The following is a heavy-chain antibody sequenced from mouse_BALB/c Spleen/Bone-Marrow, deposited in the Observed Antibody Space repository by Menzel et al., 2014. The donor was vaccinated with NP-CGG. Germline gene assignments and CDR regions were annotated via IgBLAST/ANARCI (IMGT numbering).Heavy chain of an antibody. CDR3: ARWEYYAMDY. D-gene: IGHD4-1*01. CDR1: GFNIKDTY. V-gene: IGHV14-3*02. CDR2: IDPANGNT. Sequence: EVKLVESGAELVKPGASVKLSCTASGFNIKDTYMHWVKQRPEQGLEWIGRIDPANGNTKYDPKFQGKATITADTSSSTAYLQLSSLTSEDTAVYYRARWEYYAMDYWGQGTSVTVSS. J-gene: IGHJ4*01.